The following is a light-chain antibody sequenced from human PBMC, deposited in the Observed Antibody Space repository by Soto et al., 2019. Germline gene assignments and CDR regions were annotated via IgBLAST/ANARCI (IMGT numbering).Light chain of an antibody. CDR2: KAS. CDR1: QSISSW. Sequence: DIKMTQSPSTLSASVGDRVTITCRASQSISSWLAWYQQKPGKAPKLLIYKASSLESGVPSRFGGSGSGTEFTITISSLQPDDFATNNCQQYNSRWTFGQGTKVEIK. J-gene: IGKJ1*01. V-gene: IGKV1-5*03. CDR3: QQYNSRWT.